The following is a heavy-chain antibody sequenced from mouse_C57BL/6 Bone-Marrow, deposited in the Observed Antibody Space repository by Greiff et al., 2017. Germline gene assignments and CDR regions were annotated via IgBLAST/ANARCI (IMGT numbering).Heavy chain of an antibody. D-gene: IGHD1-1*02. CDR3: ERGGLFLDYTMDY. CDR1: GYTFTSYY. V-gene: IGHV1-12*01. CDR2: IYPGNGDT. J-gene: IGHJ4*01. Sequence: QVQLQQSGAELVRPGASVKLSCKASGYTFTSYYMHWVKQTPRQGLEWIGAIYPGNGDTSYNQKFKGKATVTVDKSSSTAYMQLSSLTSEDSAVYFCERGGLFLDYTMDYWGQGTAVTVSS.